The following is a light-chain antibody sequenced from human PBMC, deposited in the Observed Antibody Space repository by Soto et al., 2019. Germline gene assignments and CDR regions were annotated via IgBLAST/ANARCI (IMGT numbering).Light chain of an antibody. CDR1: QSVSNH. J-gene: IGKJ2*03. CDR2: DAS. CDR3: QEYGSSLSYS. Sequence: EIVLTQSPATLSLSPGERATLSCRASQSVSNHLGWYQQKPGQAPRLLIYDASNRATAIPARFSGSGSGTDFTLTISRLEPEDFAVYYCQEYGSSLSYSFGQGTKLEIK. V-gene: IGKV3-11*01.